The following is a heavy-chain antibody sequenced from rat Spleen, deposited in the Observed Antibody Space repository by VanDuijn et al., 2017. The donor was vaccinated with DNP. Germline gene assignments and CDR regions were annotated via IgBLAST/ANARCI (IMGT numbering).Heavy chain of an antibody. CDR1: GFTFSNYY. CDR3: ARGSGSYYWYFDF. D-gene: IGHD5-1*01. V-gene: IGHV5-25*01. CDR2: ISTVGDNA. J-gene: IGHJ1*01. Sequence: EVQLVESGGGLVQPGRSMKLSCAASGFTFSNYYMAWVRQAPTKGLEWVASISTVGDNAYYRDSVKGRFTISRDNARNTLYLQMNSLRSEDTATYFCARGSGSYYWYFDFWGPGTMVTVSS.